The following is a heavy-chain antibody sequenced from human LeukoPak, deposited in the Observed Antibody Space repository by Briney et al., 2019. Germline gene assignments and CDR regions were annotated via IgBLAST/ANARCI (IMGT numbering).Heavy chain of an antibody. Sequence: GGSLRLSCSASGFSFSNYNMNWVRQAPGKGLEWISYISYSSRTTHYADSLKGRFTISRDNAANSLYLQMNSLRAEDTAVYYCARGQVYYDSSGYHFDYWGLGTLVTVSS. CDR3: ARGQVYYDSSGYHFDY. J-gene: IGHJ4*02. V-gene: IGHV3-48*01. D-gene: IGHD3-22*01. CDR1: GFSFSNYN. CDR2: ISYSSRTT.